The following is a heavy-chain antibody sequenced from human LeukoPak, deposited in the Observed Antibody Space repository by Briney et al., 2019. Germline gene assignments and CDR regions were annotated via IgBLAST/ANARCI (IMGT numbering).Heavy chain of an antibody. D-gene: IGHD2-2*01. CDR1: GYTFTSYG. CDR3: ARDEVYCSSTSCPSSVAFDI. V-gene: IGHV1-18*01. CDR2: ISAYNGNT. Sequence: ASVKVSCKASGYTFTSYGISWVRQAPGQGLEWMGWISAYNGNTNYAQKLQGRVTMTTDTSTSTAYMELRSLRSDDTAVYYCARDEVYCSSTSCPSSVAFDIWGQGTMVTVSS. J-gene: IGHJ3*02.